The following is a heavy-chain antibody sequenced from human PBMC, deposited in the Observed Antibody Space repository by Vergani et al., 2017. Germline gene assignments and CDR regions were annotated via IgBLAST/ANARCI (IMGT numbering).Heavy chain of an antibody. CDR2: IHYSGST. CDR3: ARVRSDFWSGYNYYYYYMDV. J-gene: IGHJ6*03. CDR1: GGSISSYY. D-gene: IGHD3-3*01. Sequence: QVQLQESGPGLVKPSETLSLTCTVSGGSISSYYWSWIRQPPGKGLEWIGYIHYSGSTNYNPSLKSRVTISVDTSKNQFSLKLSSVTAADTAVYYCARVRSDFWSGYNYYYYYMDVWGKGTTVTVSS. V-gene: IGHV4-59*01.